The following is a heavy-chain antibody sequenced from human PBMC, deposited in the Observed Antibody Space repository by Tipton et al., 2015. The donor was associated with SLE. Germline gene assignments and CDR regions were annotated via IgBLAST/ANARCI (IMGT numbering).Heavy chain of an antibody. CDR1: GGSISSYY. D-gene: IGHD5-24*01. V-gene: IGHV4-59*12. CDR3: ARELMVTNPRDFYYYMDV. J-gene: IGHJ6*03. Sequence: LRLSCTVSGGSISSYYWSWIRQPPGKGLEWIGYIYYSGITNYNPSLKSRVTISVDTSKNEFSLNVNSVTAADTAVYYCARELMVTNPRDFYYYMDVWGKGTTVTVSS. CDR2: IYYSGIT.